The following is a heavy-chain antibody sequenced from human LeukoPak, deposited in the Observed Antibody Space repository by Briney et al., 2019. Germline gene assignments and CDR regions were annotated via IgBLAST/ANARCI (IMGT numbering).Heavy chain of an antibody. CDR1: GFTFSSYG. CDR2: ISYDGSNK. J-gene: IGHJ4*02. CDR3: AKETLRDGDNRFDY. Sequence: GRSLRLSCAASGFTFSSYGMHGVRQAPGRGREWVAVISYDGSNKHYADSVKGRFTISRDNSKNTLYLQMNSLRDEVTAVYYCAKETLRDGDNRFDYWGQGTLVTVPS. D-gene: IGHD5-24*01. V-gene: IGHV3-30*18.